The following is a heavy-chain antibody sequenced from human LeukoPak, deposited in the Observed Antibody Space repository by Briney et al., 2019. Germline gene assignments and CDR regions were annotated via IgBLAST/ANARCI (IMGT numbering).Heavy chain of an antibody. D-gene: IGHD3-3*01. J-gene: IGHJ4*02. Sequence: SETLSLTCTVSGGSISSSSYYWGWIRQPPGKGLEWIGSIYYSGSTYYNPSLKSRVTISVDTSKNQFSLKLSSVTAADTAVYYCARIELEWSSPPGLGFDYWGQGTLVTVSS. CDR2: IYYSGST. V-gene: IGHV4-39*01. CDR1: GGSISSSSYY. CDR3: ARIELEWSSPPGLGFDY.